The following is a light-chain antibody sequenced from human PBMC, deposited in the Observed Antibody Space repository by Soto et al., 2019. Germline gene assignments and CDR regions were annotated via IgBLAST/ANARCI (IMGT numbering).Light chain of an antibody. CDR1: QSVSSSY. V-gene: IGKV3-20*01. CDR2: GAS. CDR3: QQYGSF. Sequence: EIVLTQSPGTLSLSPGERATLSCRASQSVSSSYLAWYQQKPGQAPRLLIYGASSRATGIPDRFSGSGSGTYFTLTISRLEPEEFAVYYCQQYGSFFGGGTKVEIK. J-gene: IGKJ4*01.